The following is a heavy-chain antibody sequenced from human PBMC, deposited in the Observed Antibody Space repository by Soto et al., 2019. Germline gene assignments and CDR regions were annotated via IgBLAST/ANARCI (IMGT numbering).Heavy chain of an antibody. J-gene: IGHJ1*01. V-gene: IGHV3-23*01. Sequence: GGSLRLSCAASGFTFSSYAMSWVRQAPGKGLEWVSAISGSGGSTYYADSVKGRFTISRDNSKNTLYLQMNSLRAEDTAVYYCAKDLGYCSGGSCYDGIPPYFQHWGQGTLVTVSS. CDR2: ISGSGGST. CDR3: AKDLGYCSGGSCYDGIPPYFQH. D-gene: IGHD2-15*01. CDR1: GFTFSSYA.